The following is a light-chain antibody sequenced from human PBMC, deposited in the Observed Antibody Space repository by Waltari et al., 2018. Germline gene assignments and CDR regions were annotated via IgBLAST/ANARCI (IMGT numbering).Light chain of an antibody. CDR2: DAS. J-gene: IGKJ2*01. CDR3: QQYNNWPLYT. CDR1: QSVSNN. Sequence: EAMMTQSPATLSVSPGDRATLSCRASQSVSNNVAWFQQKPGQAPSLLIYDASTRATVVPARFSGSVSGTEFTLTISSLQTEDFAVYYCQQYNNWPLYTFGQGTKLEIK. V-gene: IGKV3-15*01.